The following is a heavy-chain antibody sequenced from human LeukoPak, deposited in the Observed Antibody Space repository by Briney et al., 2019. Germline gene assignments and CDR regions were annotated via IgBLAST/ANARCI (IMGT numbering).Heavy chain of an antibody. Sequence: PGGSLRLSCAASGFTFSSYGMHWVRQAPGKGLEWVAFIRYDGSNKYYADSVKGRFTISRDNSKNTLYLQMNSLRAEDTAVYYCAKDKPYSSSFDNFPQPYYFDYWGQGTLVTVSS. CDR1: GFTFSSYG. D-gene: IGHD6-13*01. CDR3: AKDKPYSSSFDNFPQPYYFDY. CDR2: IRYDGSNK. J-gene: IGHJ4*02. V-gene: IGHV3-30*02.